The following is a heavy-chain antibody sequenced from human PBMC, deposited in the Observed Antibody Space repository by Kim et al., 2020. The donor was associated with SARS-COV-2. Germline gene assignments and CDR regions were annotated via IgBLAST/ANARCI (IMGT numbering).Heavy chain of an antibody. CDR1: GASINSNAFF. CDR3: AKHTTPSPLFYGLAV. V-gene: IGHV4-61*08. CDR2: IHYNGDT. Sequence: SETLSLTCNVSGASINSNAFFWSWIRQPPGKGLEWIGYIHYNGDTKYNPSLKSRVTISADTPQNQFSLKLTSVTAADTAVYYCAKHTTPSPLFYGLAVWG. D-gene: IGHD2-15*01. J-gene: IGHJ6*01.